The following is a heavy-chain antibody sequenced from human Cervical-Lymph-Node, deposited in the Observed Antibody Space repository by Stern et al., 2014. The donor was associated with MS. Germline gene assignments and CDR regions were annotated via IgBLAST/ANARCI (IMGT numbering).Heavy chain of an antibody. Sequence: QVQLVQSGPEVKKPGASVKVSCKASGYSFTSYGIAWVRQATGQGLEWTGWISAYNCNTIYERKLQGIVTLTTNTTTSTAYMELRSLRSDDTAIYFCARSGTRVPRGYWGQGTLITVSS. D-gene: IGHD6-25*01. CDR2: ISAYNCNT. CDR3: ARSGTRVPRGY. CDR1: GYSFTSYG. J-gene: IGHJ4*02. V-gene: IGHV1-18*04.